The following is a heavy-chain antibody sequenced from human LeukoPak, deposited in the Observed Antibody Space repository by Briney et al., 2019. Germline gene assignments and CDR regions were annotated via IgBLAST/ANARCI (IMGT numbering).Heavy chain of an antibody. D-gene: IGHD1-1*01. CDR3: AKSLLTTATGTGRAFDI. J-gene: IGHJ3*02. V-gene: IGHV3-23*01. Sequence: GGSLRLSCVASTFSFSRYPMGWVRQAPGKGLEWVSGISAGGDGTYYADPVKGRFTISRDNSKNTLYLQMNSLRAEDTAQYFCAKSLLTTATGTGRAFDIWGQGTMVTVSS. CDR1: TFSFSRYP. CDR2: ISAGGDGT.